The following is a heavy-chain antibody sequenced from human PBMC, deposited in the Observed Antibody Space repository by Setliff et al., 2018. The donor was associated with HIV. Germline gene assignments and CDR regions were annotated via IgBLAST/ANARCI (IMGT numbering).Heavy chain of an antibody. J-gene: IGHJ4*02. D-gene: IGHD3-3*01. Sequence: ASVKVSCKASGYTFTGHYIHWVRQAPGQGLEWMGWSNPNSGATHYAQKSQGRVTMTRDTSISTAYMELSRLSSDDTALYYCTGDVRYDFGSDYWGQGTMVTVSS. CDR2: SNPNSGAT. V-gene: IGHV1-2*02. CDR3: TGDVRYDFGSDY. CDR1: GYTFTGHY.